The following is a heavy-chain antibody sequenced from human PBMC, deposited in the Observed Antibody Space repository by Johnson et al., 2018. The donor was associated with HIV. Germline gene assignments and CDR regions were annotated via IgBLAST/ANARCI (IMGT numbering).Heavy chain of an antibody. CDR2: INWNGGST. V-gene: IGHV3-20*04. D-gene: IGHD3-16*02. J-gene: IGHJ3*02. Sequence: VQLVESGGGVVRPGGSLRLSCAASGFTFDDYGMSWVRQAPGKGLEWVSGINWNGGSTGYADSVKGRFTISRDNDKNSLYLQMNSLRAEDTALYYCARGIMITFGGVIPNDAFDIWGQGTMVTVSS. CDR1: GFTFDDYG. CDR3: ARGIMITFGGVIPNDAFDI.